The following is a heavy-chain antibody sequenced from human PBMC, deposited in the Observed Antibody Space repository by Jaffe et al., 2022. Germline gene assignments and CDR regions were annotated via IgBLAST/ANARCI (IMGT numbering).Heavy chain of an antibody. Sequence: EVQLLESGGGLVQPGGSLRLSCVISGFTFSNSAMNWVRQAPGKGLEWVSGITGSGGATFYGDAVKGRFTISRDNSKNTLYLQMNSLRAEDTAVYYCAKAGANWGYCYFDYWGQGTLVTVSS. V-gene: IGHV3-23*01. CDR1: GFTFSNSA. CDR2: ITGSGGAT. J-gene: IGHJ4*02. CDR3: AKAGANWGYCYFDY. D-gene: IGHD7-27*01.